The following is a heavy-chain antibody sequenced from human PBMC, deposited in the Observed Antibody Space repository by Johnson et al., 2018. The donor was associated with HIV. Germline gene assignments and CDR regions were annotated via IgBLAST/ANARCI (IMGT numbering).Heavy chain of an antibody. V-gene: IGHV3-30*18. CDR1: GFTFSNAW. CDR2: ISYDGSNK. CDR3: AKDKSNAFDI. J-gene: IGHJ3*02. Sequence: QVQLVESGGGLVQPGGSLRLSCAASGFTFSNAWMSWVRQAPGKGLEWVAVISYDGSNKYYADSVKGRFTISRDNSKNTLYLQMNSLRAEDTAVYYCAKDKSNAFDIWGQGTMVTVSS.